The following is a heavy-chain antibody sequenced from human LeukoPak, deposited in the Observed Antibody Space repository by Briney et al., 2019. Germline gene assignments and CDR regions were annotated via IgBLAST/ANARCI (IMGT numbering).Heavy chain of an antibody. J-gene: IGHJ3*02. CDR2: INPSGGST. V-gene: IGHV1-46*01. Sequence: ASVKVSCKASGYTFTSYYMHWVRQAPGQGLEWMGIINPSGGSTSYAQKFQGRVTMTRDTSTSTVYMELSSLRSEDMAVYYCARGASQVLDTANAFDIWGQGTMVTVSS. D-gene: IGHD5-18*01. CDR1: GYTFTSYY. CDR3: ARGASQVLDTANAFDI.